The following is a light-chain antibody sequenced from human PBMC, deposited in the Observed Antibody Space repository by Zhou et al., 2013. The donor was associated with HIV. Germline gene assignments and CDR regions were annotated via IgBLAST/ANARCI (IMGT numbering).Light chain of an antibody. J-gene: IGKJ1*01. V-gene: IGKV1-5*03. CDR3: QQYNSYTWT. CDR2: KSS. CDR1: QSISPW. Sequence: DIQMTQSPSTLPASVGDRVTLTCRASQSISPWLAWYQQKPGKAPKLLVYKSSTLETGVPSRFSAGGSGTTFTLTISSLQPDDFATYYCQQYNSYTWTFGQGTKVEIK.